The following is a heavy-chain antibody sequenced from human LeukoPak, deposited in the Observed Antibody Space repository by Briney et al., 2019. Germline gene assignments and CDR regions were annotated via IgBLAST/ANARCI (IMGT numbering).Heavy chain of an antibody. CDR1: GGSISSGSYY. CDR3: ARSEYAVAGPPHWYFDL. D-gene: IGHD6-19*01. Sequence: SQTLSLTCTVSGGSISSGSYYWSWIRQPPGKGLEWIGYIYYSGSTNYNPSLKSRVTISVDTSKNQFSLKLSSVTAADTAVYYCARSEYAVAGPPHWYFDLWGRGTLVTVSS. V-gene: IGHV4-61*01. J-gene: IGHJ2*01. CDR2: IYYSGST.